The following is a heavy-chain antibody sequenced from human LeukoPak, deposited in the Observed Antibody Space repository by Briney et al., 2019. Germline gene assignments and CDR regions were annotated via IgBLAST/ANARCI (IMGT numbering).Heavy chain of an antibody. Sequence: PSETLSLTCTVSGYSISSGYYWGWIRQPPGKGLEWIGSIYHSGSTYYNPSLKSRVTISVDTSKNQLSLKLSSVTAADTAVYFCARAVTGTSPLGYWGQGALVTVSS. D-gene: IGHD6-19*01. CDR1: GYSISSGYY. V-gene: IGHV4-38-2*02. J-gene: IGHJ4*02. CDR3: ARAVTGTSPLGY. CDR2: IYHSGST.